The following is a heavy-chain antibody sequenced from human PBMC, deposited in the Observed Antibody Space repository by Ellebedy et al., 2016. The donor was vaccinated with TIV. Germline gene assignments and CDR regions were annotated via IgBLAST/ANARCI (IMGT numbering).Heavy chain of an antibody. CDR3: AKLSQPQLLPDYRHAFDI. CDR1: GFTFSSYA. Sequence: GGSLRLSCAASGFTFSSYAMAWVRQAPGKGLEWVSSLSVSGDTTYYADSVKGRFTISRDNSKNTLTLHMNRLRAEDTAVYYFAKLSQPQLLPDYRHAFDIWGQGTMVTVSS. D-gene: IGHD5-12*01. J-gene: IGHJ3*02. CDR2: LSVSGDTT. V-gene: IGHV3-23*01.